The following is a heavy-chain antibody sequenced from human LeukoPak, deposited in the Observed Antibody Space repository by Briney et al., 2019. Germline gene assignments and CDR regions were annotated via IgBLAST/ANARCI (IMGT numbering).Heavy chain of an antibody. CDR1: GFTFSTYS. V-gene: IGHV3-21*01. Sequence: PGGSLRLSCAASGFTFSTYSMNWVRQAPGKGLEWVSSISSGSSYKYDADSVKGRFTISRDNAKSSLYLQMNSLRAEDTAVYYCARGRDGGSGVYYYGMDVWGQGTTVTVSS. D-gene: IGHD2-15*01. CDR3: ARGRDGGSGVYYYGMDV. J-gene: IGHJ6*02. CDR2: ISSGSSYK.